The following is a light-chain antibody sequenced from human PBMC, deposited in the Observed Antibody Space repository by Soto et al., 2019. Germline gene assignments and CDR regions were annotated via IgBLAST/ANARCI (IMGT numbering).Light chain of an antibody. J-gene: IGKJ5*01. CDR1: QSLVHSDGIAY. Sequence: DVVMTQSPLSLPVTRRQPASISCRSNQSLVHSDGIAYFSWFQQRPGRSPRRLIYKVSKRDSGVPARFSGSGSGTDFALKISRVEAEDVGVYYCIQGTHWPITFRQGTRLEIK. CDR3: IQGTHWPIT. V-gene: IGKV2-30*02. CDR2: KVS.